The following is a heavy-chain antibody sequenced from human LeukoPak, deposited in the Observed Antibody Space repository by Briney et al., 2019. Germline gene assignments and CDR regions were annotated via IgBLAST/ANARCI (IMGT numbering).Heavy chain of an antibody. CDR2: ISSDGSST. Sequence: SGGSLRLSCAASGFTFSSYWMHWVRQAPGKGLVWVSRISSDGSSTTYADSVKGRFTISRDNAKNTVYLQMNSLRAEDTAVYYCARPSLVAASNCCFDLWGRGTLVTVSS. CDR1: GFTFSSYW. CDR3: ARPSLVAASNCCFDL. D-gene: IGHD2-2*01. J-gene: IGHJ2*01. V-gene: IGHV3-74*01.